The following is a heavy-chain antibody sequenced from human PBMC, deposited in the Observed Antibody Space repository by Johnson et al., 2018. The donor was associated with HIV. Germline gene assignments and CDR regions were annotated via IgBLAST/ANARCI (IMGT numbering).Heavy chain of an antibody. D-gene: IGHD2-21*01. Sequence: QVQLVESGGGVVQPGGSLRLSCAASGFTFSSYGMHWVRQAPGKGLEWVAFIRYDGSNKYYRDSVKGRFTISRDNSKYTLYLHMNSLRAEDTAVYYCAKLGGEDGFDIWGQGTMVTVSS. CDR3: AKLGGEDGFDI. V-gene: IGHV3-30*02. CDR1: GFTFSSYG. CDR2: IRYDGSNK. J-gene: IGHJ3*02.